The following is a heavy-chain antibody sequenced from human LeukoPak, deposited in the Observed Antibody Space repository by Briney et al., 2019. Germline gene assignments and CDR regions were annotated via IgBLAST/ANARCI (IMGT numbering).Heavy chain of an antibody. V-gene: IGHV4-4*07. D-gene: IGHD5-24*01. CDR3: ARDEAEMATNADYFYYYGMDV. CDR2: IYTSGST. CDR1: GGSISSYY. Sequence: SETLSLTCTVSGGSISSYYWSWIRQSAGKGLEWIGRIYTSGSTNYNPSLKSRITMSVDASKNQFSLKLSSVTAADTAVYYCARDEAEMATNADYFYYYGMDVWGQGTTVTVSS. J-gene: IGHJ6*02.